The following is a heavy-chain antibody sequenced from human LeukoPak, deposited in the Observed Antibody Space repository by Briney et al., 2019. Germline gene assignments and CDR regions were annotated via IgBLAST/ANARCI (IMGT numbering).Heavy chain of an antibody. J-gene: IGHJ3*02. D-gene: IGHD2-15*01. V-gene: IGHV1-8*01. CDR2: MNPNSGNT. CDR3: ARRTRELGYCSGGSCYHDAFDI. CDR1: GYTFISYD. Sequence: ASVKVPCKASGYTFISYDINWVRQATGQGLEWMGWMNPNSGNTGYAQRFQGRVTMTRNTSISTAYMELSSLRSEDTAVYYCARRTRELGYCSGGSCYHDAFDIWGQGTMATVSS.